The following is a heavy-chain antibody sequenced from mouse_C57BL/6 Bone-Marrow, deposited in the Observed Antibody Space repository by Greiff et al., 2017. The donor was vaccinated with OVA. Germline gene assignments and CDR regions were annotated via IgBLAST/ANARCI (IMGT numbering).Heavy chain of an antibody. CDR1: GYTFTSYW. Sequence: QVQLQQPGAELVKPGASVKVSCKASGYTFTSYWMHWVKQRPGQGLEWIGRIHPSDSDTNYNQKFKGKATLTVDKSSGTAYMQLSSLTSEDSAVYYCAIEGKIYYDYTFFDYWGQGTTLTVSS. J-gene: IGHJ2*01. V-gene: IGHV1-74*01. CDR2: IHPSDSDT. D-gene: IGHD2-4*01. CDR3: AIEGKIYYDYTFFDY.